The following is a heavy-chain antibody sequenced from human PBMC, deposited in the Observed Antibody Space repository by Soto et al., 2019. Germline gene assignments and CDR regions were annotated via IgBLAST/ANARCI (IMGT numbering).Heavy chain of an antibody. D-gene: IGHD6-6*01. Sequence: ASVKVSCKASGYTFTDYYMEWVRQAPGQGLEWMGWINLNSSDTNFAQQFQGRVTMTRDTSITTAYMDLTRLRSDDTAVYYCARARPPFNWFDRWGQGSLVTVSS. CDR2: INLNSSDT. CDR1: GYTFTDYY. J-gene: IGHJ5*02. V-gene: IGHV1-2*02. CDR3: ARARPPFNWFDR.